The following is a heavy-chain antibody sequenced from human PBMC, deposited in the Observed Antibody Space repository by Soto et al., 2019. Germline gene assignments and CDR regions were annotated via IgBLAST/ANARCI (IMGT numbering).Heavy chain of an antibody. CDR1: GASISSSY. CDR2: IYHSGSA. V-gene: IGHV4-59*01. D-gene: IGHD7-27*01. CDR3: ARVWGLDYIDS. J-gene: IGHJ4*02. Sequence: SQNLSLTCTVSGASISSSYWSWIRRPPGKGLEWIGYIYHSGSAKYNPSLKSRVTISVDTSKNQFSVKLSSVTAADTAVYYCARVWGLDYIDSGGQVT.